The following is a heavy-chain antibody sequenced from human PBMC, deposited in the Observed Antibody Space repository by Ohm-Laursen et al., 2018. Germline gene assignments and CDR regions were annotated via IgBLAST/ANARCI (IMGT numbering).Heavy chain of an antibody. CDR1: GGSIRTYY. CDR3: AGETRTYYSDGSVYTLDI. CDR2: VHSSGST. D-gene: IGHD3-22*01. V-gene: IGHV4-4*07. Sequence: GTLSLTCSVSGGSIRTYYWNCIRQPAGKGLEWIGRVHSSGSTNYNPSLKSRVTMSVDTSKNQFSLKLSSVTAADTAVYFCAGETRTYYSDGSVYTLDIWGQGTMVTVSS. J-gene: IGHJ3*02.